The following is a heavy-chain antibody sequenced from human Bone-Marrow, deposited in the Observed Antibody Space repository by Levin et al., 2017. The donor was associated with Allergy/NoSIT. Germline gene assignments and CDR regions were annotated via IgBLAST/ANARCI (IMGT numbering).Heavy chain of an antibody. V-gene: IGHV1-46*01. D-gene: IGHD1-7*01. Sequence: ASVKVSCKASGYTFTSYYMHWVRQAPGQGLEWMGIINPSGGSTSYAQKFQGRVTMTRDTSTSTVYMELSSLRSEDTAVYYCARGYAASLTGTKGEDYYGMDVWGQGTTVTVSS. CDR3: ARGYAASLTGTKGEDYYGMDV. J-gene: IGHJ6*02. CDR2: INPSGGST. CDR1: GYTFTSYY.